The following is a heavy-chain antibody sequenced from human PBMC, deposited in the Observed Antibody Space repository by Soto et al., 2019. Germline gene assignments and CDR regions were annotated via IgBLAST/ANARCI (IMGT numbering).Heavy chain of an antibody. V-gene: IGHV1-18*01. D-gene: IGHD6-13*01. J-gene: IGHJ4*02. Sequence: VKVSCKASGYTFTSYGISWVRQAPGQGLEWMGWISAYNGNTKYAQKLQGRVTMTTDTSTSTAYMELRSLRSEDTAVYYCARVRFEQQMSHFDYWGQGILVTVS. CDR2: ISAYNGNT. CDR1: GYTFTSYG. CDR3: ARVRFEQQMSHFDY.